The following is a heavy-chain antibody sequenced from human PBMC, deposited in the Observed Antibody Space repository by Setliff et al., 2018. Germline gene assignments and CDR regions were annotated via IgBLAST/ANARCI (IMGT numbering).Heavy chain of an antibody. Sequence: SETLSLTCAVYGESFSGHYWSWIRQPPGKGLEWIGEINHSGSTNYNPSLKSRVTISVDTSKNQFSLKLSSVAAADTAVYYCARGFDVCGGGACYTDGPYYFDYWGSGILVTVSS. CDR3: ARGFDVCGGGACYTDGPYYFDY. CDR1: GESFSGHY. D-gene: IGHD2-21*02. J-gene: IGHJ4*01. V-gene: IGHV4-34*01. CDR2: INHSGST.